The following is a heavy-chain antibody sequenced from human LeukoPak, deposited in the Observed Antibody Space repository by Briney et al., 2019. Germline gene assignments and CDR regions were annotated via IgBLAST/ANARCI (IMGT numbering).Heavy chain of an antibody. Sequence: GGSLRLSCAASGFIFRGYYMSWIRQAPGKGLEWVAYISDSGSYTNHADSVRGRFTISRDNAKKSLFLQMINLRADDTAVYFCARTVGRGPGGHFDYWGQGALVTVSS. CDR3: ARTVGRGPGGHFDY. CDR2: ISDSGSYT. CDR1: GFIFRGYY. V-gene: IGHV3-11*03. D-gene: IGHD4-23*01. J-gene: IGHJ4*02.